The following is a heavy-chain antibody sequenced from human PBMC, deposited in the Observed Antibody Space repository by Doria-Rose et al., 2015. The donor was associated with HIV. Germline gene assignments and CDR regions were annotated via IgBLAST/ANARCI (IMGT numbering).Heavy chain of an antibody. CDR1: GVSLSSPGMG. CDR3: ARIKSSRWYHKYYFDF. J-gene: IGHJ4*02. V-gene: IGHV2-26*01. D-gene: IGHD6-13*01. CDR2: IFSNDAR. Sequence: QITLKESGPVLVKPTETLTLTCTVSGVSLSSPGMGVSWIRQPPGKALEWLANIFSNDARSYKTSLKSRLTISRGTYKSQVVLTMTDMDPVDTATYYCARIKSSRWYHKYYFDFWGQGTLVIVSA.